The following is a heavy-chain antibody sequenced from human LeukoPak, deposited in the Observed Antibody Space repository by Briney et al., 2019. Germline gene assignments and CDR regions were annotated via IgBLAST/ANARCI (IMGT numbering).Heavy chain of an antibody. V-gene: IGHV4-34*01. CDR2: INHSGST. D-gene: IGHD3-9*01. J-gene: IGHJ3*02. CDR3: ARGPYDILTGPAFDI. Sequence: SETLSLTCAVYGGSFSGYYWSWTRQPPGKGLEWIGEINHSGSTNYNPSLKSRVTISVDTSKNQFSLKLSSVTAADTAVYYCARGPYDILTGPAFDIWGQGTMVTVSS. CDR1: GGSFSGYY.